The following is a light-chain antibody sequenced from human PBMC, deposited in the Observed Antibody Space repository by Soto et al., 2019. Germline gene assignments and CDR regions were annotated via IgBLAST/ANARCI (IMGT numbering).Light chain of an antibody. J-gene: IGLJ2*01. CDR3: SSFTISRNTVI. CDR2: DVN. Sequence: QSALTQPASVSGSPGQSITISCTGTSSDVDGYNYVSWHQYHPGKAPKLMIYDVNNRPSGVSNRFSGSKSGNTASLTISGLQAEDEADYYCSSFTISRNTVIFGGGIKLTVL. V-gene: IGLV2-14*01. CDR1: SSDVDGYNY.